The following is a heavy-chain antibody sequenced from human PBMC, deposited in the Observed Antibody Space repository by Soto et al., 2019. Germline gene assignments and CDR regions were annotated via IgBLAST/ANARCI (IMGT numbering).Heavy chain of an antibody. J-gene: IGHJ6*02. CDR2: MNPNSGNT. D-gene: IGHD3-3*01. V-gene: IGHV1-8*01. CDR3: ARGEGHYDFWSGYYYYYYGMDV. CDR1: GYTFTSYD. Sequence: VASVKVSCKASGYTFTSYDINWVRQATGQGLEWMGWMNPNSGNTGYAQKFQGRVTMTRNTSISTAYMELSSLRSEDTAVYYCARGEGHYDFWSGYYYYYYGMDVWGQGTTVTVSS.